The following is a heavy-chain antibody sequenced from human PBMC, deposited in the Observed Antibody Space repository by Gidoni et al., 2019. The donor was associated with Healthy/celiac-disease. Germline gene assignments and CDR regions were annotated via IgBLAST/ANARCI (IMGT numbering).Heavy chain of an antibody. CDR2: IYWDDDK. Sequence: QITLKESGPTLVKPTQTLTLTCTFSGFSLSTSGVGVGWIRQPPGKGLGWLAIIYWDDDKRFSPSLKSRLTIPKDTSKNPVVLTMTNMDPVDTGTNCCSHRQEGMGMRYFDLWGRGTLVTVSS. J-gene: IGHJ2*01. CDR3: SHRQEGMGMRYFDL. V-gene: IGHV2-5*02. D-gene: IGHD7-27*01. CDR1: GFSLSTSGVG.